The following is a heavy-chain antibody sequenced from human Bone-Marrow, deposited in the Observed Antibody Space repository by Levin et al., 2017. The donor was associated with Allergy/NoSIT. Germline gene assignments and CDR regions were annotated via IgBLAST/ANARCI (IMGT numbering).Heavy chain of an antibody. CDR2: IGSSGTI. CDR1: FFPFLLSL. V-gene: IGHV3-48*02. Sequence: GGSLILSFSSSFFPFLLSLLPFFLPSPLNGLSFVSYIGSSGTIFYADSVKGRFTISRDNAKKSLYLQMNSLRDEDTAVYYCVRDVDLNGHEFYWGQRTQVTVSS. D-gene: IGHD2-8*01. J-gene: IGHJ4*02. CDR3: VRDVDLNGHEFY.